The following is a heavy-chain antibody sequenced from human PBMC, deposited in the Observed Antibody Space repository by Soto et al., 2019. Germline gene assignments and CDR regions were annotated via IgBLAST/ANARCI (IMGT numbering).Heavy chain of an antibody. V-gene: IGHV4-31*03. CDR3: ARDRLMATAGTARHYFGLDV. D-gene: IGHD5-18*01. Sequence: PSETLSLTCTASGGSIRSGGYYWSWVRQNPRRGLEWIGNIYYSGNTYYNPSLKSRLTISVDTSKNQFSLNLSSVTAADTAVYYCARDRLMATAGTARHYFGLDVWGQGTTVTVS. CDR2: IYYSGNT. J-gene: IGHJ6*02. CDR1: GGSIRSGGYY.